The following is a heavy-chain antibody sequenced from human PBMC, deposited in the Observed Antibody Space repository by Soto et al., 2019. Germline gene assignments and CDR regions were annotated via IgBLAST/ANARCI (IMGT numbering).Heavy chain of an antibody. J-gene: IGHJ4*02. V-gene: IGHV3-21*01. CDR1: GFTFSSYS. Sequence: EVQLVESGGGLVKPGGSLRLSCAASGFTFSSYSMNWVRQAPGKGLEWVSSISSSSSYIYYADSVKGRFTISRDNAKNSLYLQMNSLRAEDTAVYYCARGYWAAAGTGDDYWGQGTLVTVSS. D-gene: IGHD6-13*01. CDR3: ARGYWAAAGTGDDY. CDR2: ISSSSSYI.